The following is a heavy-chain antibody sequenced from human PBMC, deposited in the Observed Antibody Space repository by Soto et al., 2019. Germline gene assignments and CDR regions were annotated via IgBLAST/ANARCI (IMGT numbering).Heavy chain of an antibody. Sequence: QLQLQESGPGLVKPSETLSLTCTVSGGSISSSSYYWGWIRQPPGKGLEWIGSIYYSGSTYYNPSLKSRVTISVDTYKIQFSLKLGSVTAADRAVYYFARHAPHYYDSSGYYYESIWYFDLWGRGTLVTVSS. D-gene: IGHD3-22*01. CDR2: IYYSGST. V-gene: IGHV4-39*01. CDR3: ARHAPHYYDSSGYYYESIWYFDL. CDR1: GGSISSSSYY. J-gene: IGHJ2*01.